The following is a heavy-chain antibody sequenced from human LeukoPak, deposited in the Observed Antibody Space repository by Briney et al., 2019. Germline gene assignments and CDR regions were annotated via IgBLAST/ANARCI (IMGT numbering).Heavy chain of an antibody. CDR3: ARHPPATGRFDY. Sequence: SETLSLTCTVSGGSIINYHWSWIRQPPEKGLEWIGYVYYDGSTNYNPSLKSPVTMSVDTSKNQLSLKLSSVTAADTAVYYCARHPPATGRFDYWGQGTLGTGSS. J-gene: IGHJ4*02. V-gene: IGHV4-59*01. CDR1: GGSIINYH. D-gene: IGHD1-14*01. CDR2: VYYDGST.